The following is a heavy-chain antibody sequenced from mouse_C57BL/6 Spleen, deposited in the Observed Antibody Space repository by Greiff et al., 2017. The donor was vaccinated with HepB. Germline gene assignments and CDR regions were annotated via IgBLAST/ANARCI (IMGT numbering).Heavy chain of an antibody. V-gene: IGHV14-4*01. Sequence: EVQLQQSGAELVRPGASVKLSCTASGFNIKDDYMHWVKQRPEQGLEWIGWIDPENGDTEYASKFQGKATITADTSSNTAYLQLSSLTSEDTAVYYCTRMYDYDSYYAMDYWGQGTSVTVSS. CDR3: TRMYDYDSYYAMDY. J-gene: IGHJ4*01. CDR2: IDPENGDT. D-gene: IGHD2-4*01. CDR1: GFNIKDDY.